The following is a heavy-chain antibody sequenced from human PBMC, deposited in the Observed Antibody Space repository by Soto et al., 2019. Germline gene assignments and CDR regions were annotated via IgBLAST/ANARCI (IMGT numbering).Heavy chain of an antibody. J-gene: IGHJ5*02. V-gene: IGHV1-18*01. Sequence: ASVKVSCKASGYTFTSYGISWVRQAPGQGLEWMGWISAYNGNTNYAQKLQGRVTMTTDTSTSTAYMELSSLTSDDTALYYCARMATSGTLNWFDPWGQGTLVTVSS. CDR2: ISAYNGNT. CDR3: ARMATSGTLNWFDP. CDR1: GYTFTSYG.